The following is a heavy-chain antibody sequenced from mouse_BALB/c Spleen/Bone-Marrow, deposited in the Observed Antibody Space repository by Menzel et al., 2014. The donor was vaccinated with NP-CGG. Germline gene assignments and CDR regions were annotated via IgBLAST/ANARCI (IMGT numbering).Heavy chain of an antibody. Sequence: LKESGSELVRPGASVKLSCKASGYTFTSYWMHWVKQRHGQGLEWIGNIYPGSGSTNYDEKFKSKGTLTVDKSSRTAYMHLSSLTSEDSAVYYCTRGLTNWGQGTLATVSA. V-gene: IGHV1S22*01. CDR3: TRGLTN. D-gene: IGHD1-3*01. CDR1: GYTFTSYW. CDR2: IYPGSGST. J-gene: IGHJ3*01.